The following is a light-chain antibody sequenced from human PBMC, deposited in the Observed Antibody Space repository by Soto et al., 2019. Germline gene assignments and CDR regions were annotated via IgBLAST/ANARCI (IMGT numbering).Light chain of an antibody. V-gene: IGKV3-20*01. CDR1: QSVSTN. CDR3: QQYGSSPRT. CDR2: DAF. Sequence: TESPATLSVSTGESATLSCRASQSVSTNLAWYQQKPGQAPRLLIYDAFSRATGIPDRFSGSGSGTDFTLTISRLEPEDFAVYYCQQYGSSPRTFGEGTKVDI. J-gene: IGKJ4*02.